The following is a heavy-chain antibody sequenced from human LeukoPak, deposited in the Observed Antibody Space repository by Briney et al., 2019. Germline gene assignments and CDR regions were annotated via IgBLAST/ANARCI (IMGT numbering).Heavy chain of an antibody. Sequence: PSETLSLTCSVSGGSVSSGSYYWNWIRQPPGKGLEWIGYIYYSGSANYNPSLKSRVTISLDTSKNQFSLKLTSVTTADTAVFYCARTHSSSLIWFDPWGQGTLVIVSS. CDR3: ARTHSSSLIWFDP. V-gene: IGHV4-61*01. CDR2: IYYSGSA. J-gene: IGHJ5*02. CDR1: GGSVSSGSYY. D-gene: IGHD6-13*01.